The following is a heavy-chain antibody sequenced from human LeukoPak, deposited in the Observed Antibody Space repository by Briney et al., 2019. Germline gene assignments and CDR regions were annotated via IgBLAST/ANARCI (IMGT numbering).Heavy chain of an antibody. Sequence: ASVKVSCKTSGYSFSDNYMHWVRQAPGQGLEWMGWINPNSGDTNYAQKFQGRVTMTRDASISTVYLELSRLRSDDTAVYYCAREVYGDSSFDYWGQGNLATVSS. D-gene: IGHD4-17*01. CDR3: AREVYGDSSFDY. CDR1: GYSFSDNY. CDR2: INPNSGDT. J-gene: IGHJ4*02. V-gene: IGHV1-2*02.